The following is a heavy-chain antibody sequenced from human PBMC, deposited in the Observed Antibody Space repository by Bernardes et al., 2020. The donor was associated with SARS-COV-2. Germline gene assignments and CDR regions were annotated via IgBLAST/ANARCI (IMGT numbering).Heavy chain of an antibody. D-gene: IGHD3-10*01. J-gene: IGHJ3*02. V-gene: IGHV1-18*01. CDR1: GYTFTSYG. Sequence: ASVKVSCKASGYTFTSYGISWVRQAPGQGLEWMGWISAYNGNTNYAQKLQGRVTMTTDTSTSTAYMELRSLRSDDTAVYYCARDLSWSSSVFGFGDAFDIWGQGTMVTVSS. CDR2: ISAYNGNT. CDR3: ARDLSWSSSVFGFGDAFDI.